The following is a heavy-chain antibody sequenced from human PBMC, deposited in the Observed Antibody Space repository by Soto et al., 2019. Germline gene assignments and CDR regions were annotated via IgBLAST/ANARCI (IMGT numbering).Heavy chain of an antibody. CDR2: INAGNGNT. CDR1: GYTFTSYA. CDR3: ARDRLGYCSGGSCPALDAFDF. D-gene: IGHD2-15*01. J-gene: IGHJ3*01. V-gene: IGHV1-3*01. Sequence: GASVKVSCKASGYTFTSYAMHWVRQAPGQRLEWMGWINAGNGNTKYSQKFQGRVTITRDTSASTAYMELSSLRSEDTAVYYCARDRLGYCSGGSCPALDAFDFRGQGTSVTVSS.